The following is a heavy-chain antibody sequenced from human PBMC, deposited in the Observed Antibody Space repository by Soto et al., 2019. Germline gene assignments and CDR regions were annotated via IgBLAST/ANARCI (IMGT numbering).Heavy chain of an antibody. CDR2: ISWNSVSL. CDR1: GFTFDDYA. V-gene: IGHV3-9*01. Sequence: EVPMVESGGDWVQPGRSLILSCTASGFTFDDYAMHWVRQGPGKGLEWVSGISWNSVSLGYADTVKGRFTISRDSAKNSLYLQMNMLRTEDTALYDCAKDGWGGTTDFYYYGLDVWGQGTAVTVSS. CDR3: AKDGWGGTTDFYYYGLDV. J-gene: IGHJ6*02. D-gene: IGHD1-7*01.